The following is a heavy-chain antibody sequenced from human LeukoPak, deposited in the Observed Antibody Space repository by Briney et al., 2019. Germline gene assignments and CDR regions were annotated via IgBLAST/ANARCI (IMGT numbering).Heavy chain of an antibody. V-gene: IGHV5-51*01. D-gene: IGHD3-22*01. J-gene: IGHJ4*02. Sequence: PGESLKISCKGSGYKFIAYWIAWVRQMPGKGLEWMGVIYPDDTDARYSPSFQGQVTISADKSISTAHLQWSSLKASDTAMYYCARAYYDSRGYFVLDYWAQGTLVTVSS. CDR2: IYPDDTDA. CDR3: ARAYYDSRGYFVLDY. CDR1: GYKFIAYW.